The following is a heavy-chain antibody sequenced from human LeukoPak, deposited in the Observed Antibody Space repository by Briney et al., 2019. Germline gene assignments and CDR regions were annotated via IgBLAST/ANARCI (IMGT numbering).Heavy chain of an antibody. J-gene: IGHJ4*02. Sequence: GGSLRLSCAVSGITLSNYGMSWVRRAPGKGLEWVSSIRGSDGSTYYADSVKGRFAISGDNSKNTLYLQMNSLRAEDTAVYYCAKDVYGDYGGLDYWGQGTLVTVSS. V-gene: IGHV3-23*01. CDR2: IRGSDGST. CDR1: GITLSNYG. D-gene: IGHD4-17*01. CDR3: AKDVYGDYGGLDY.